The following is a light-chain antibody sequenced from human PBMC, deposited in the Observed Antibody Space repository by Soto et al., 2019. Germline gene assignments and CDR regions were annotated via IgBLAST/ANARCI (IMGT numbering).Light chain of an antibody. J-gene: IGLJ2*01. CDR2: GNS. V-gene: IGLV1-40*01. CDR1: SSNIGAGYD. Sequence: QSVLTQPPSVSGAPGQRVTISFTGSSSNIGAGYDVHWYQQLPGTAPKLLIYGNSNRPSGVPDRFSGSKSGTSASLAITGLQDEDEADYYCQSYDSSLSGVVFGGGTKQTVL. CDR3: QSYDSSLSGVV.